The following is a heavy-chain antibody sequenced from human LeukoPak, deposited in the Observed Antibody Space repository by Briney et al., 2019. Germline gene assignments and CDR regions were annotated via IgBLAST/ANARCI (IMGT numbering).Heavy chain of an antibody. CDR1: GEFFGGSY. CDR2: INHSGNT. Sequence: SETLSLTCTVHGEFFGGSYWNWIRQSPGKGLEWIGEINHSGNTNYNPSLKSRVTISVDTSKNQFSLKLSSVTAADTAVYYCARGYDGSGYYYRNWYFDLWGRGTLVTVSS. V-gene: IGHV4-34*01. D-gene: IGHD3-22*01. CDR3: ARGYDGSGYYYRNWYFDL. J-gene: IGHJ2*01.